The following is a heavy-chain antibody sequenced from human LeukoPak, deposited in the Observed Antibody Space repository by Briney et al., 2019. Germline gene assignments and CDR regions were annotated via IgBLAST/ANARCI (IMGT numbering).Heavy chain of an antibody. CDR2: IIPIFGTA. Sequence: SVTLSCKASGGTFSSYAISWVRQAPGQGLEWMGGIIPIFGTANYAQKFQGRITSTADESTTTAYMELSSLRSEDTAVYYCARGKRITIFGVVIYRAFDIWGQGTMVTVSS. J-gene: IGHJ3*02. D-gene: IGHD3-3*01. CDR1: GGTFSSYA. V-gene: IGHV1-69*01. CDR3: ARGKRITIFGVVIYRAFDI.